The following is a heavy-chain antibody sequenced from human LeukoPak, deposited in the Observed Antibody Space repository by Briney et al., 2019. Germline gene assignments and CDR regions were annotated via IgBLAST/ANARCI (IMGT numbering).Heavy chain of an antibody. CDR3: ARSDYGDYDLLTWFDP. J-gene: IGHJ5*02. V-gene: IGHV4-4*07. D-gene: IGHD4-17*01. CDR1: GGSINNYY. Sequence: SETLSLTCIVSGGSINNYYWNWIRQPAGQGLEWIGRIYTSGSTNYNPSLRSRVTMSVDTSKNRFSLKLRSVTAADTAVYYCARSDYGDYDLLTWFDPWGQGTLVTVSS. CDR2: IYTSGST.